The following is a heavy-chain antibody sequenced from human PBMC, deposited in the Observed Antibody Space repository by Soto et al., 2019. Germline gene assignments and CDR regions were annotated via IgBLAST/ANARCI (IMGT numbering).Heavy chain of an antibody. Sequence: PSETLSLTCTVSGGSISSGGYYWSWIRQHPGKGLEWIGYIYYSGSTYYTPSLKSRVTISVDTSKNQLSLKLKSVTAADTAVYFCARGVWSDYYSSGGLVLWFWGQGPLVTVST. V-gene: IGHV4-31*03. CDR2: IYYSGST. CDR1: GGSISSGGYY. D-gene: IGHD2-15*01. J-gene: IGHJ4*02. CDR3: ARGVWSDYYSSGGLVLWF.